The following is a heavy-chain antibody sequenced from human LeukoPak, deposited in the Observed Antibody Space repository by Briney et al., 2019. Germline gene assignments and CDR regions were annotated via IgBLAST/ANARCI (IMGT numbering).Heavy chain of an antibody. CDR1: GFTFSSHW. CDR2: IKQDGSQK. D-gene: IGHD1-14*01. Sequence: PWGSLRLSCAASGFTFSSHWMSWVRQAPGKGLEWVANIKQDGSQKNYVDSVKGRFTISRDNAKNSLYLQMISLRAEDTAVYYCARDNTYNLDYWGQGTLVTVSS. CDR3: ARDNTYNLDY. J-gene: IGHJ4*02. V-gene: IGHV3-7*01.